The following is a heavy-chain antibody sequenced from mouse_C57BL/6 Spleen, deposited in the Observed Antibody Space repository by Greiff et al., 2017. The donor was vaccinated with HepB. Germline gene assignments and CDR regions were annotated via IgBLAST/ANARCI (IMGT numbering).Heavy chain of an antibody. CDR3: ARDNYDWFAY. CDR1: GYTFTSYW. CDR2: INPSSGYT. J-gene: IGHJ3*01. D-gene: IGHD2-12*01. Sequence: VQLQQSGAELAKPGASVKLSCKASGYTFTSYWMHWVKQRPGQGLEWIGYINPSSGYTKYNQKFKDKATLTADKSSRKADMQLSSLTYEDSAVYYCARDNYDWFAYWGQGTLVTVSA. V-gene: IGHV1-7*01.